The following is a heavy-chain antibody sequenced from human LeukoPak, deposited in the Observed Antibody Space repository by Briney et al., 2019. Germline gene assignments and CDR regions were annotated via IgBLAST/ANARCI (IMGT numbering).Heavy chain of an antibody. D-gene: IGHD1-26*01. J-gene: IGHJ4*02. CDR3: AKGIQWELPLEY. CDR1: GFTFSSYA. CDR2: ISGSHRST. Sequence: PGRSLRLSCAASGFTFSSYAMTWVRQAPGKGLEWVSAISGSHRSTYYADSVKGRFTISRDNSKNTLYLQMNSLRAEDTAVYYCAKGIQWELPLEYWGQGTLVTVSS. V-gene: IGHV3-23*01.